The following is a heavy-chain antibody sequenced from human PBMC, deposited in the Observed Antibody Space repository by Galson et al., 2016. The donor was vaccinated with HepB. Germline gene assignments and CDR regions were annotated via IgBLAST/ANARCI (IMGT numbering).Heavy chain of an antibody. CDR2: IYPGDSDT. V-gene: IGHV5-51*01. CDR1: GYSFTSYW. Sequence: QSGAEVKKPGESLKISCKGSGYSFTSYWIGWVRQMPGKGLEWMGIIYPGDSDTRYSPSFQGQVTISADKSISTAYLQWSSLKASDTAMYYCARHLGSRSIAAYYGMDVWGQGTTVTVSS. D-gene: IGHD6-6*01. CDR3: ARHLGSRSIAAYYGMDV. J-gene: IGHJ6*02.